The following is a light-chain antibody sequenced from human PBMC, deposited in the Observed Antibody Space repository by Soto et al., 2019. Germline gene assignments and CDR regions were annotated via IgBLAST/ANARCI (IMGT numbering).Light chain of an antibody. J-gene: IGKJ4*01. CDR3: QQYDSYSVT. CDR1: QSISSW. V-gene: IGKV1-5*03. CDR2: TAS. Sequence: DIQMTQSPSTLSASVGDRVTITCRASQSISSWLAWYQQKPGKAPKLLIPTASSLESGVPSRFSGSGSGTEFTLTISSLQPDDFATYYCQQYDSYSVTFGGGTKV.